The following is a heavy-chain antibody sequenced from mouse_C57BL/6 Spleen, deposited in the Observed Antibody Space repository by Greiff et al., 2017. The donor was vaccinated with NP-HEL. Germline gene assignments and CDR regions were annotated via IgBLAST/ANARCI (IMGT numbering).Heavy chain of an antibody. CDR3: ARPTYYSNYVVPVAY. Sequence: VQLQQSGAELVKPGASVKISCKASGYAFSSYWMNWVKQRPGKGLEWIGQIYPGDGDTNYNGKFKGKATLTADKSSSPAYMQLSSLTSEDSAVYFCARPTYYSNYVVPVAYWGQGTLVTVSA. V-gene: IGHV1-80*01. J-gene: IGHJ3*01. CDR1: GYAFSSYW. D-gene: IGHD2-5*01. CDR2: IYPGDGDT.